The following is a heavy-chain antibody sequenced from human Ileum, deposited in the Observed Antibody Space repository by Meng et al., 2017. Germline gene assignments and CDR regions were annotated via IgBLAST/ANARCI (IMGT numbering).Heavy chain of an antibody. J-gene: IGHJ5*02. CDR3: ARDVVPTVTYYYNWFDP. Sequence: QVQLQWPGPGLVKPSETLSLTCTVSVGSISSYYWSWIRQPAGKGLEWIGRIYTSGSTNYNPSLKSRVTMSVDTSKNQFSLKLSSVTAADTAVYYCARDVVPTVTYYYNWFDPWGQGTLVTVSS. V-gene: IGHV4-4*07. CDR2: IYTSGST. D-gene: IGHD4-17*01. CDR1: VGSISSYY.